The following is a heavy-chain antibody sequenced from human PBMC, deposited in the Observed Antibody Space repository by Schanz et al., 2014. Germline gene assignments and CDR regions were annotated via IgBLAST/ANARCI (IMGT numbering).Heavy chain of an antibody. Sequence: EVQLVESGGGLVKPGGSLRLSCAGSGFSFSDYPMNWVRLAPGKGLEWLAYISAASSSIHYADSVKGRFTISRDNARNSVYLHMSSLRDEDTALYYCTRTPFYFFHGMDVWGQGTLVAVSS. CDR1: GFSFSDYP. J-gene: IGHJ6*02. CDR3: TRTPFYFFHGMDV. V-gene: IGHV3-48*02. CDR2: ISAASSSI.